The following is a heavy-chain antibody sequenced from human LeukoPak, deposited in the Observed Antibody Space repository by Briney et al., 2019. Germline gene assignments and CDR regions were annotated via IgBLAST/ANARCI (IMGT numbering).Heavy chain of an antibody. J-gene: IGHJ4*02. CDR1: GGSISSSSYY. V-gene: IGHV4-39*07. CDR3: AREADYGDYRRFDY. Sequence: PSETLPLTCTVSGGSISSSSYYWGWIRQPPGKGLEWIGSIYYSGSTYYNPSLKSRVTISVDTSNNQFSLKLSSVTAADTAVYYCAREADYGDYRRFDYWGQGTLVTVSS. D-gene: IGHD4-17*01. CDR2: IYYSGST.